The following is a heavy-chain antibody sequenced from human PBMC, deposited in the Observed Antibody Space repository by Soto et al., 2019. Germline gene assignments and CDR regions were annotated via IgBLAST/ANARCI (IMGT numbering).Heavy chain of an antibody. J-gene: IGHJ4*02. Sequence: QVQLVQSGAEVKKAGAAVKVSCKASGYTFTSYGISWLRQAPGQVLKWMGWISAYNGNTNYAQKLQGRVTMTTGTSTSTAYMELRSLRSDDTGVYYCARDFDIALAGNVPDYGGQGTLVTFSS. V-gene: IGHV1-18*01. CDR3: ARDFDIALAGNVPDY. CDR1: GYTFTSYG. D-gene: IGHD6-19*01. CDR2: ISAYNGNT.